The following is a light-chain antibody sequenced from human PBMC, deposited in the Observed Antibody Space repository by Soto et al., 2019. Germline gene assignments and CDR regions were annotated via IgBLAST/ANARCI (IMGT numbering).Light chain of an antibody. Sequence: EIVLTQSPGTLSLSPGERATLSCRASQSVSSSFLAWYQQKPAQAPRLLIYGASSRATGIPDRLSGSWSGTDFTLTISRLEPEDFAIYYCQQYGSSPWTFGQGTKVDIK. J-gene: IGKJ1*01. V-gene: IGKV3-20*01. CDR3: QQYGSSPWT. CDR1: QSVSSSF. CDR2: GAS.